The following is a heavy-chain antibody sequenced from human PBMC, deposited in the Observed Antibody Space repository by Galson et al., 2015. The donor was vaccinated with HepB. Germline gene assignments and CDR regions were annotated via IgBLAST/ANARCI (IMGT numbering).Heavy chain of an antibody. V-gene: IGHV1-46*01. CDR3: ARDRLHSLDY. CDR1: GYTLTNYH. J-gene: IGHJ4*02. Sequence: SVKVSCKASGYTLTNYHFHWVRQAPGQGPEWMGKIFAGDGSTRFAERFQGRVTLTRDSSTSTAYMVLRRLRSDDAAVYYCARDRLHSLDYWGQGTLVTVSS. CDR2: IFAGDGST.